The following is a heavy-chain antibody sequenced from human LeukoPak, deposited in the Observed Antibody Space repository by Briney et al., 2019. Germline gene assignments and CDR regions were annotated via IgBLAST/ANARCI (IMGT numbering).Heavy chain of an antibody. V-gene: IGHV3-23*01. D-gene: IGHD3-9*01. CDR1: GFTFSSYG. CDR2: ISGSVGST. J-gene: IGHJ4*02. CDR3: AKEDRYFDWLFDY. Sequence: GGTLRLSCAASGFTFSSYGMSWVRQAPGKGLEWVSAISGSVGSTYYADSVKGRFTISRDNSKNTLYLQMNSLRAEDTDVYYCAKEDRYFDWLFDYWGQGTVVTVSS.